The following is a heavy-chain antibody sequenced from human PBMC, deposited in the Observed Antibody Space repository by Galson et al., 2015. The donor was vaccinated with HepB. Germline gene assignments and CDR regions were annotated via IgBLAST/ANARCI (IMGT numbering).Heavy chain of an antibody. Sequence: SLRLSCAASGFTFDDYGMSWVRQAPGKGLEWVSGINWSGGSTGYADSVEGRFTISRDNAKNSLYLQMNSLRAEDTALYYCARDDGDYSDYWGQGTLVTVSS. CDR1: GFTFDDYG. V-gene: IGHV3-20*04. J-gene: IGHJ4*02. D-gene: IGHD4-17*01. CDR2: INWSGGST. CDR3: ARDDGDYSDY.